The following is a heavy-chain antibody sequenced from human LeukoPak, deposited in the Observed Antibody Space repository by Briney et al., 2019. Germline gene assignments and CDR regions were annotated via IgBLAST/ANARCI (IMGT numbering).Heavy chain of an antibody. J-gene: IGHJ4*02. D-gene: IGHD3-22*01. Sequence: GGSLRLSCEASGFSFSSYAMNWVRKAPGKGLEWVAVISYDGSYKHYADSVKGRFTISRDNAKNSLYLQMNSLRAEDTAVYYCARLHDSSGYWRGFDYWGQGTLVTVSS. V-gene: IGHV3-30*04. CDR3: ARLHDSSGYWRGFDY. CDR2: ISYDGSYK. CDR1: GFSFSSYA.